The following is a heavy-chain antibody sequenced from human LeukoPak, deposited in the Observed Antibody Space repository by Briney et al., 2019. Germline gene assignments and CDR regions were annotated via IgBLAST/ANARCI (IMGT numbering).Heavy chain of an antibody. Sequence: KPSETLSLTCTVSGGSISSYYWSWIRQPAGKGLEWIGRIYTSGSTNYNPSLKSRVTMSVDTSKNQVSLKLRPVTAADTAVYYCARAAGAAGGQYFDYWGQGTLVTVSS. CDR1: GGSISSYY. CDR3: ARAAGAAGGQYFDY. J-gene: IGHJ4*02. CDR2: IYTSGST. D-gene: IGHD6-13*01. V-gene: IGHV4-4*07.